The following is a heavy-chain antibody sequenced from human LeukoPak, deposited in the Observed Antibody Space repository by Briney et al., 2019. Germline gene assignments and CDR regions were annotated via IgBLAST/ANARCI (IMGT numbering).Heavy chain of an antibody. J-gene: IGHJ4*02. CDR1: GDSVSSNRAT. CDR2: TYYRSKWSN. V-gene: IGHV6-1*01. D-gene: IGHD2-8*01. Sequence: SQTLSLTCAISGDSVSSNRATWNSIRQSPSRGLEWLGRTYYRSKWSNDYAGSVKSRITINADTSKNHFSLQLNFVTPEDTAVYFCARALGVVFDYWGQGTLVTVSS. CDR3: ARALGVVFDY.